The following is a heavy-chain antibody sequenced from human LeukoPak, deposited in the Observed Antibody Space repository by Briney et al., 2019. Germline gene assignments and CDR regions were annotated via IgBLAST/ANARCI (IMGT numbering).Heavy chain of an antibody. J-gene: IGHJ3*02. CDR3: ARDQSGSYNAFDI. CDR2: INSDGSST. V-gene: IGHV3-74*01. Sequence: GGSLRLSCVASGFTFSDYWMHWVRQAPGKGLVWVSRINSDGSSTSDADSVKGRFTISRDNAKNTVYLQMNSLRAEDTAVYYCARDQSGSYNAFDIWGQGTMVTVSS. CDR1: GFTFSDYW. D-gene: IGHD1-26*01.